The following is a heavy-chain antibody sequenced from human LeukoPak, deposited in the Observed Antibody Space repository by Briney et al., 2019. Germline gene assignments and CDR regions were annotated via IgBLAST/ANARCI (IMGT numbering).Heavy chain of an antibody. Sequence: GGSLRLSCAASGLTFSSSWMHWVRHGPGKGLVWVARMNADGRTINYADSVKGRFTISRDNAKNTLYLQINSLRTEDAAVYYCARAGNYYFDLWGRGTQVTVSS. CDR3: ARAGNYYFDL. D-gene: IGHD1-7*01. CDR2: MNADGRTI. V-gene: IGHV3-74*01. J-gene: IGHJ2*01. CDR1: GLTFSSSW.